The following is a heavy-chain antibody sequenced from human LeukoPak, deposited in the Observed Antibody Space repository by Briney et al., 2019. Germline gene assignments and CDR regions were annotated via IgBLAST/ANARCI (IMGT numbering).Heavy chain of an antibody. CDR3: ARDPSTSAFDI. Sequence: NPSETLSLTCAVYGGSFSGYYWSWIRQPPGKGLEWIGEINHSGSTNYNPSLKSRVTISVDTSKNQFSLKLSSVTAADTAVYYCARDPSTSAFDIWGQGTVVTVSS. D-gene: IGHD5-24*01. J-gene: IGHJ3*02. CDR1: GGSFSGYY. CDR2: INHSGST. V-gene: IGHV4-34*01.